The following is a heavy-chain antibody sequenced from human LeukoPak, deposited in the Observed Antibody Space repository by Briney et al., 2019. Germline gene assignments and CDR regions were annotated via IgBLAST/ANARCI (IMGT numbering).Heavy chain of an antibody. Sequence: SETLSLTCTVSGGSIGSDKWWSWVRQPPGKGLEYIGEFHQSVSTNYNPSLKSRLTISVDNSKNQFSLKLSSVTAADTAVYYCACHSGWSGPSEWGQGTLVTVSS. V-gene: IGHV4-4*02. D-gene: IGHD6-19*01. CDR1: GGSIGSDKW. CDR2: FHQSVST. J-gene: IGHJ4*02. CDR3: ACHSGWSGPSE.